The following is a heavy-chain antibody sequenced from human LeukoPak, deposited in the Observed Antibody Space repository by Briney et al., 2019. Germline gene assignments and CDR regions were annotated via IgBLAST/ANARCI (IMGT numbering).Heavy chain of an antibody. Sequence: PGGSLRLSCAASGFTFSSYAMHWVRQAPGKGLEWVAVISYDGSNKYYADSVKGRFTISRDNSKNTLYLQMNSLRAEDTAVYYCARRPYSSSWYPSYYYGMDVWGQGTTVTVSS. J-gene: IGHJ6*02. CDR1: GFTFSSYA. V-gene: IGHV3-30-3*01. CDR3: ARRPYSSSWYPSYYYGMDV. D-gene: IGHD6-13*01. CDR2: ISYDGSNK.